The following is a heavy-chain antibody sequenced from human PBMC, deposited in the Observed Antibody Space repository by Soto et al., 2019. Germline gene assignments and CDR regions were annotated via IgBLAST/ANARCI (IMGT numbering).Heavy chain of an antibody. D-gene: IGHD6-19*01. CDR3: ARPGSSGWYSSDAFDI. CDR2: IYPGDSDT. Sequence: GESLKISCKGSGYRFNSYWIGWVRQMPGKGLEWMGIIYPGDSDTRYSPSFQGQVTISADKSINTAYLQWSSLKASDTAIYYCARPGSSGWYSSDAFDIWGQGTMVTVSS. CDR1: GYRFNSYW. V-gene: IGHV5-51*01. J-gene: IGHJ3*02.